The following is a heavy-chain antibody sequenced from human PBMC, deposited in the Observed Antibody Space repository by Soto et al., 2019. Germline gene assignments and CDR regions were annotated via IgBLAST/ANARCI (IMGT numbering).Heavy chain of an antibody. Sequence: PSETLSLTCTVSGGSISSYYWSWIRQPPGKGLEWIGYIYYSGSTNYNPSLKSRVTISVDTSKNQFSLKLSSVTAADTAVYYCASGWANYYDSSGYYPAEYFQHWGQGTLVTVS. CDR3: ASGWANYYDSSGYYPAEYFQH. CDR1: GGSISSYY. CDR2: IYYSGST. D-gene: IGHD3-22*01. J-gene: IGHJ1*01. V-gene: IGHV4-59*01.